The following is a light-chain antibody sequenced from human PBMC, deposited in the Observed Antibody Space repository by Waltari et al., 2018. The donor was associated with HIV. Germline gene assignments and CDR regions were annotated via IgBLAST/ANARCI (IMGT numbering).Light chain of an antibody. CDR3: AAWDDSLNGVL. V-gene: IGLV1-44*01. CDR1: SSNIASNT. Sequence: QSVLTQPPSASGTPGQRVTISCSGSSSNIASNTVNWYQQLPGTAPKLLNYSGDRGPSWVPDRFAGSKSGTSASLAISGLQSEDEADYYCAAWDDSLNGVLFGGGTKLTVL. J-gene: IGLJ2*01. CDR2: SGD.